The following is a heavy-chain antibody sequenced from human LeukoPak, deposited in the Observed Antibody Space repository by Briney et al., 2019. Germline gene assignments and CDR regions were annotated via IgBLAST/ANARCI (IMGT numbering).Heavy chain of an antibody. CDR1: GFPFDDYA. J-gene: IGHJ4*02. D-gene: IGHD3-9*01. CDR3: AKPPSDNLLTGSLYYFDY. V-gene: IGHV3-23*01. Sequence: QPGGSLRLSCAASGFPFDDYAMHWVRQPPGKGLQWVSLISADGGSTDYADSVKGRFTISRDNSKNTLYLQINSLRAEDTAVYYCAKPPSDNLLTGSLYYFDYWGQGTLVTVSS. CDR2: ISADGGST.